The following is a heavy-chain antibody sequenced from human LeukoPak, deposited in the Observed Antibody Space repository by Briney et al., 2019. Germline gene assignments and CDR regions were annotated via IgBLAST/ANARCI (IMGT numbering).Heavy chain of an antibody. CDR3: AKGLFSSTRSGFDY. CDR1: GFTFSSYG. CDR2: IRYDGSNK. V-gene: IGHV3-30*02. D-gene: IGHD6-13*01. J-gene: IGHJ4*02. Sequence: GGSLRLSCAASGFTFSSYGMHWVRQAPGKGLEWVAFIRYDGSNKYYADSVKGRFTISRDNSKNTLYLQMNSLRAEDTAVYYCAKGLFSSTRSGFDYWGQGTLVTVSS.